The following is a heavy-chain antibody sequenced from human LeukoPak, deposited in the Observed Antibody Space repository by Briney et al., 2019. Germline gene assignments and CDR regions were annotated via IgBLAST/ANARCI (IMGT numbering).Heavy chain of an antibody. CDR2: IYYSGST. CDR1: GGSISSGGYY. J-gene: IGHJ5*02. Sequence: SETLSLTCTVSGGSISSGGYYWSWIRQHPGKGLEWIGYIYYSGSTYYNPSLKSRVTISVDTSKDQFSLKLSSVTAADTAVYYCARVSGSSSWYDKKNWFDPWGQGTLVTVSS. D-gene: IGHD6-13*01. V-gene: IGHV4-31*03. CDR3: ARVSGSSSWYDKKNWFDP.